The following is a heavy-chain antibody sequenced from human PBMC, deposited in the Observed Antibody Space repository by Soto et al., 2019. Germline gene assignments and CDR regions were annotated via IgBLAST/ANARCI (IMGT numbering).Heavy chain of an antibody. CDR1: GYTFTNFG. J-gene: IGHJ4*02. D-gene: IGHD3-16*01. Sequence: QVQLVQSGAEVKKPGASVKVSCKTSGYTFTNFGLSWVRQAPGQGLEWMGWISAYNGNTNYAQNFQGRVTMTTDTSTTTAYMELRRLTSDATAVYYCAGGGTRIDYWGQGTLVTVSS. CDR2: ISAYNGNT. CDR3: AGGGTRIDY. V-gene: IGHV1-18*01.